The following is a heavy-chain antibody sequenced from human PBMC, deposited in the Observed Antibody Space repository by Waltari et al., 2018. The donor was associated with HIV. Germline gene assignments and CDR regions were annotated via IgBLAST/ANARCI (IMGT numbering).Heavy chain of an antibody. CDR2: IYSGGST. D-gene: IGHD3-22*01. CDR1: GLTVNSNY. V-gene: IGHV3-53*01. J-gene: IGHJ3*01. Sequence: QLVESGGGLIQPGGSLRLSCAASGLTVNSNYVNWVRQAPGRGLGWVSVIYSGGSTYYADSVKGRFTISRDNSKNTIYLQMNSLRAEDTAVYYCARDRPNYYDSSGYSSVFDVWGQGTMVTVSS. CDR3: ARDRPNYYDSSGYSSVFDV.